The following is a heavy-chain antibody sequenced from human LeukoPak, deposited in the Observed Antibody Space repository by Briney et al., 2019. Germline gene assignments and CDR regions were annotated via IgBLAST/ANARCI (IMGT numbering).Heavy chain of an antibody. CDR3: ARGTVTMVDY. Sequence: PGGSLRLSCAASGFTVSSSYMSWVRQAPGRGLEWVSVIYSGGSTYYADSVKGRFTISGDNSKDTLFLQMNSLRAGDTAVYYCARGTVTMVDYWGQGTLVTVSS. CDR1: GFTVSSSY. D-gene: IGHD3-10*01. J-gene: IGHJ4*02. CDR2: IYSGGST. V-gene: IGHV3-66*01.